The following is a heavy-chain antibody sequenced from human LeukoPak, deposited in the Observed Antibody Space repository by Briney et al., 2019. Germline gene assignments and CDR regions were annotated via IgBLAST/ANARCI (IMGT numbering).Heavy chain of an antibody. Sequence: SETLSLTCTVSGDSVSSSSYYWGWIRQPLGKGLEWIGSIYYTESIYYNPSLKSRVTISVDTSKNQLSLKLSSVTAADSAVYYGAASYGSGSYWDYWGQGTLVTVSS. CDR2: IYYTESI. D-gene: IGHD3-10*01. J-gene: IGHJ4*02. CDR1: GDSVSSSSYY. CDR3: AASYGSGSYWDY. V-gene: IGHV4-39*01.